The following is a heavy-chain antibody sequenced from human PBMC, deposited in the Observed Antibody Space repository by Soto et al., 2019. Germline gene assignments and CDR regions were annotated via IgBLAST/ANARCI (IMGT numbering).Heavy chain of an antibody. V-gene: IGHV3-33*01. CDR1: GFTFSSYG. CDR3: ASLRYSSLSANGMDV. Sequence: QVQLVESGGGVVQPGRSLRLSCAASGFTFSSYGMHWVRQAPGKGLEWVAVIWYDGSNKYYADSVKGRFTISRDNSKNTLYLQMNSLRAEDTAVYYFASLRYSSLSANGMDVWGQGTTVTVSS. CDR2: IWYDGSNK. J-gene: IGHJ6*02. D-gene: IGHD6-13*01.